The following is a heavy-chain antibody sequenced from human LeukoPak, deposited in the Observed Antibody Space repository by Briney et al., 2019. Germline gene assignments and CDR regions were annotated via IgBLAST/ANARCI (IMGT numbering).Heavy chain of an antibody. Sequence: GGSLRLSCAASGFTFSDYYMSWIRQAPGKGLEWVSYISSSSSYTNYADSVKGRFTISRDNAKNSLCLQMNSLRAEDTAVYYCARAPHYSNYGPYYYGMDVWGQGTTVTVSS. J-gene: IGHJ6*02. CDR2: ISSSSSYT. V-gene: IGHV3-11*06. CDR1: GFTFSDYY. D-gene: IGHD4-11*01. CDR3: ARAPHYSNYGPYYYGMDV.